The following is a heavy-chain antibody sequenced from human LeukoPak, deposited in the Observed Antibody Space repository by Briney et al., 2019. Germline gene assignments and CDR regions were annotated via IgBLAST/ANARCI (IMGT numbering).Heavy chain of an antibody. CDR2: IGGRDDRT. J-gene: IGHJ4*02. V-gene: IGHV3-23*01. CDR1: GFTFTGHT. Sequence: PGGSLRLSCATSGFTFTGHTMARFRQAPGKGLEWVSIIGGRDDRTYYADYVEGRFAISRDTSKNILYLQMNSLRAEDTAVYYCAKDPNPLYDLWSGYKWGQGTLVTVSS. D-gene: IGHD3-3*01. CDR3: AKDPNPLYDLWSGYK.